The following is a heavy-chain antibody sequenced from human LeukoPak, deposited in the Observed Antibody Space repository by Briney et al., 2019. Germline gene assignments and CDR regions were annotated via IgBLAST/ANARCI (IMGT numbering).Heavy chain of an antibody. J-gene: IGHJ4*02. V-gene: IGHV4-39*01. CDR2: MYYRGST. CDR3: ARGYGDFRVEGRYFHS. CDR1: GGSISSSTYY. Sequence: SQTLSLTCTVSGGSISSSTYYWGWIRQPPGKGLEWIGSMYYRGSTYYNPSLKSRLTISVDTSKNQFSLKLSSVTAADTAVYYCARGYGDFRVEGRYFHSWGQGTLVTVSS. D-gene: IGHD4-17*01.